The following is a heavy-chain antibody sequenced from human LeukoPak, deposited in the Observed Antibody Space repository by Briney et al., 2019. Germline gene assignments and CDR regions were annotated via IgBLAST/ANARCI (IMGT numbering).Heavy chain of an antibody. CDR1: GFTFSSYA. V-gene: IGHV3-30*03. CDR3: ARHSSPGTFAN. CDR2: ISSDGRDK. D-gene: IGHD1-1*01. Sequence: PGGSLRLSCAASGFTFSSYAIHWVRQAPGKGLEWVAVISSDGRDKHHADSVKGRFTISRDNSRNTLYLQMNSLRADDTAVYNCARHSSPGTFANWGQGTLVTVSS. J-gene: IGHJ4*02.